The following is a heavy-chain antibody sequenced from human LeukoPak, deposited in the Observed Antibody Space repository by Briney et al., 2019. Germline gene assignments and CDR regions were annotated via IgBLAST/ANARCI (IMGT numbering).Heavy chain of an antibody. CDR1: EFSVGSNY. CDR2: IYSGGST. Sequence: GGSLRLSCAASEFSVGSNYMTWVRQAPGKGLEWVSLIYSGGSTYYADSVKGRFTISRDNSKNTLYLQMNSLRAEDTAVYYCTRECLISSSSDYWGQGTLVTVSS. V-gene: IGHV3-66*01. J-gene: IGHJ4*02. D-gene: IGHD6-13*01. CDR3: TRECLISSSSDY.